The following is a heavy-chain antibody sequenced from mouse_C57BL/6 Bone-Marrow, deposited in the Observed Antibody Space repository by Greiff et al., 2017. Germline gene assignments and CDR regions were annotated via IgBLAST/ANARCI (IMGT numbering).Heavy chain of an antibody. CDR3: AFVCACYSNDPLDD. J-gene: IGHJ4*01. D-gene: IGHD2-12*01. CDR1: GYTFTSYW. V-gene: IGHV1-50*01. CDR2: IDPSDSYT. Sequence: QVQLKESGAELVKPGASVKLSCKASGYTFTSYWMQWVKQRPGQGLEWIGEIDPSDSYTNYNQKFKGKATLTVDTSSSTAYMQLSSLTSENSAVSYYAFVCACYSNDPLDDWGQGTSVTVSS.